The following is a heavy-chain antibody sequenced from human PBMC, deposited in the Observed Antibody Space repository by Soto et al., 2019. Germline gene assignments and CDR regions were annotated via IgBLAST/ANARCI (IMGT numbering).Heavy chain of an antibody. CDR2: FDPEDGET. CDR3: ATDFIQFYGGLDV. V-gene: IGHV1-24*01. D-gene: IGHD5-12*01. Sequence: ASGKVSCKASGYTFTSYAMHWVRQAPGQRLERMGGFDPEDGETIYAQKFQGRVTMTEDTSTDTAYMELSSLRSEDTAVYYCATDFIQFYGGLDVWSQGTTVTVS. J-gene: IGHJ6*02. CDR1: GYTFTSYA.